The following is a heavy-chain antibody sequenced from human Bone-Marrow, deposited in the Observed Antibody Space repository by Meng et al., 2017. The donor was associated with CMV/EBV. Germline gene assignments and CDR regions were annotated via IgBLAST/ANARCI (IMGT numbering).Heavy chain of an antibody. J-gene: IGHJ5*02. CDR1: GGSLSSGIYY. D-gene: IGHD5-24*01. Sequence: QGQRRRSGPGLEKPSQTLSLTCTVPGGSLSSGIYYWSWIRQPAGKGLEWFGRIYTSGSTNYNPSLKSRVTISVDTSKNQFSLKLSSVTAADTAVYYCARGSGDGYNLGWFDPWGQGTLVTVSS. V-gene: IGHV4-61*02. CDR2: IYTSGST. CDR3: ARGSGDGYNLGWFDP.